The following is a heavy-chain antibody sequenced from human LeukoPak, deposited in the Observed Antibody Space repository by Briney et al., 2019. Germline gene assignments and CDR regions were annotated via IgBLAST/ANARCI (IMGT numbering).Heavy chain of an antibody. D-gene: IGHD3-22*01. J-gene: IGHJ3*02. CDR1: GSTFTGYY. CDR3: ARLGSGDYQTTVHYYDSSGDAFDI. V-gene: IGHV1-2*02. Sequence: ALVRPSCKASGSTFTGYYMHSVRQAPGHRLGWRGWFNPNSGGTNYAQKFQGRVTMTRDTSISTAYMELSRLRSDDTAVYYCARLGSGDYQTTVHYYDSSGDAFDIWGQGTMVTVSS. CDR2: FNPNSGGT.